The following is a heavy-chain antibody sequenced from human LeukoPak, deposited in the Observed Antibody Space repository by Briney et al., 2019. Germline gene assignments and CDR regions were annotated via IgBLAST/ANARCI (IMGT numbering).Heavy chain of an antibody. V-gene: IGHV3-48*02. J-gene: IGHJ4*02. CDR2: ISTSSTTI. CDR1: GFTFSSYR. Sequence: GGSLRLSRVVSGFTFSSYRMNWVRQAPGKGLEWVSYISTSSTTIYYADSVKGRFTISRDNAKNSLYLQMNSLRDEDTAVYYCAKRNYYDSSGYYYPFFDYWGQGTLVTVSS. CDR3: AKRNYYDSSGYYYPFFDY. D-gene: IGHD3-22*01.